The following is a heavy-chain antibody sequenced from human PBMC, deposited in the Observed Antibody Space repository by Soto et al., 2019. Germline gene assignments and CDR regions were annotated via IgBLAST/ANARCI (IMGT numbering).Heavy chain of an antibody. V-gene: IGHV3-48*02. CDR2: ISSGSSTI. CDR1: GFTFSSYS. J-gene: IGHJ6*02. CDR3: ARDEGFGATANYYYYYGMDV. Sequence: GGSLRLSCAASGFTFSSYSMNWVRQAPGKGLEWVSYISSGSSTIYYADSVKGRFTISRDNAKNSLYLQMNSLRDEDTAVYYCARDEGFGATANYYYYYGMDVWGQGTTVTVSS. D-gene: IGHD3-10*01.